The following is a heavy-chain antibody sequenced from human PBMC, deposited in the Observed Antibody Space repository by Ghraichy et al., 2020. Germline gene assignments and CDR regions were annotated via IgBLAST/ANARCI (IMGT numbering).Heavy chain of an antibody. CDR3: ARGKLLSYCISTSCSNWSFPRPPHYYYYYYMDV. Sequence: SETLSLTCAVYGGSFSGYYWSWIRQPPGKGLEWIGEINHSGSTNYNPSLKSRVTISVDTSKNQFSLKLSSVTAADTAVYYCARGKLLSYCISTSCSNWSFPRPPHYYYYYYMDVWGKGTTVTVSS. CDR2: INHSGST. CDR1: GGSFSGYY. V-gene: IGHV4-34*01. J-gene: IGHJ6*03. D-gene: IGHD2-2*01.